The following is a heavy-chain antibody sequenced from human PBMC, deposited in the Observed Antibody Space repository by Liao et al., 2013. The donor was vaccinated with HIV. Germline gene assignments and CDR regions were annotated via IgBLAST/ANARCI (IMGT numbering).Heavy chain of an antibody. V-gene: IGHV4-34*01. CDR2: INHSGST. CDR1: GGSFSGYY. D-gene: IGHD3-22*01. J-gene: IGHJ4*02. CDR3: ARDLVFIRWDFYDSVLCAFDF. Sequence: QVQLQQWGAGLLKPSETLSLTCAVYGGSFSGYYWSWIRQPPGKGLEWIGEINHSGSTNYNPSLKSRVTISVDTSKNQFSLKLSSVTAADTAVFYXARDLVFIRWDFYDSVLCAFDFWGQGTLVTSPQ.